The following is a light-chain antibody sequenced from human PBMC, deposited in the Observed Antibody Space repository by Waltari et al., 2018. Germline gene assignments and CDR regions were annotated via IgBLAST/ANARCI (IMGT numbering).Light chain of an antibody. V-gene: IGKV3-20*01. CDR1: QRLSKNY. J-gene: IGKJ2*01. Sequence: EVVLTQSPGTLSLSTGERATLSCRASQRLSKNYLAWYHQKPGQAPRLLIYGASNRAAGIPDRFSGSGSGTDFTLTISRLEPEDFAVYYCQQYGSSVMYTFGQGTKLEIK. CDR3: QQYGSSVMYT. CDR2: GAS.